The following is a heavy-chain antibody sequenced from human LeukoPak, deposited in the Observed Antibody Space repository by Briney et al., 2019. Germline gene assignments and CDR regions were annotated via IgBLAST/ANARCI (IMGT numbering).Heavy chain of an antibody. CDR2: ISAYNRNT. Sequence: ASVKVSCKASGYTFTGYYMHWVRQAPGQGLEWMGWISAYNRNTNYAQKLQGRVTMTIDTSTSTAYMELRSLISDDTALYFCARDRSGNYNRPFDYWGQGTLVTVSS. D-gene: IGHD1-14*01. J-gene: IGHJ4*02. V-gene: IGHV1-18*04. CDR1: GYTFTGYY. CDR3: ARDRSGNYNRPFDY.